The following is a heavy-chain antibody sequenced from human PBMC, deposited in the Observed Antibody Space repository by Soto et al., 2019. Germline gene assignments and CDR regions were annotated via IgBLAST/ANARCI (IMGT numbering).Heavy chain of an antibody. D-gene: IGHD3-3*01. CDR2: IWYDGSNK. CDR1: GFTFSSYG. CDR3: ARDRTGKGFWSGYYYYYYGMDV. J-gene: IGHJ6*02. V-gene: IGHV3-33*01. Sequence: GGSLRLSCAASGFTFSSYGLHWVRQAPGKGLEWVAVIWYDGSNKYYADSVKGRFTISRDNSKNTLYLQMNSLRAEDTAVYYCARDRTGKGFWSGYYYYYYGMDVWGQGTTVTVSS.